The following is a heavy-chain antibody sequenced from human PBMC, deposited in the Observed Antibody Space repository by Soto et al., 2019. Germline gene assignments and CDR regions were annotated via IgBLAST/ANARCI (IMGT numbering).Heavy chain of an antibody. CDR1: GGSFSGYY. Sequence: PSETLSLTCAVYGGSFSGYYWSWIRQPPGKGLEWIGEINHSGSTNYNPSLKSRVTISVDTSKNQFSLKLSSVTAADTAVYYCARGGQWLPLNYWGQGTLVTVSS. CDR2: INHSGST. V-gene: IGHV4-34*01. CDR3: ARGGQWLPLNY. D-gene: IGHD6-19*01. J-gene: IGHJ4*02.